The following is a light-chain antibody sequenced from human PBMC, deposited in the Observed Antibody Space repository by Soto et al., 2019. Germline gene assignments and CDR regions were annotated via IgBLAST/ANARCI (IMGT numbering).Light chain of an antibody. J-gene: IGKJ2*01. Sequence: EIMMTQSPATLSVSPGERAALSCRASQSISSNLAWYQQKPGQAPRLLIYNASTRAAGIPARFSGSGSGTEFTLTISSLQSEDFAVYYCQQHNYWPSFGQGTKLEIK. CDR3: QQHNYWPS. CDR1: QSISSN. CDR2: NAS. V-gene: IGKV3-15*01.